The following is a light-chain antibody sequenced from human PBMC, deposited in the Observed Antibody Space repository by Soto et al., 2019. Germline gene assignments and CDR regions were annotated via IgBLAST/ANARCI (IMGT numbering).Light chain of an antibody. J-gene: IGLJ3*02. CDR1: SSDVGGYNY. Sequence: QSALTQPRSVSGSPGQSVTISCTGTSSDVGGYNYVSWYQQHPGKAPKLMIYDVSKRPSGVPDRFSGSKSGNTASLTISGLQAEDEADYYCCSYAGSSFWVFGGGTKPPS. V-gene: IGLV2-11*01. CDR3: CSYAGSSFWV. CDR2: DVS.